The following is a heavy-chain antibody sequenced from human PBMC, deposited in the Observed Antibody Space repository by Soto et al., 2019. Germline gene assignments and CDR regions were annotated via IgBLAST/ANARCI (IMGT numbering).Heavy chain of an antibody. D-gene: IGHD3-22*01. CDR3: ARHQYYYDSSGYTLDY. J-gene: IGHJ4*02. Sequence: PSETLSLTCTVSGGSISSSTYYWGWTRQPPGKGLEWIGSVYYSGSTYYNPSLKSRVTISVDTSNNQFSLKLNSVTAADTAVYYCARHQYYYDSSGYTLDYWGQGTLVTVSS. V-gene: IGHV4-39*01. CDR2: VYYSGST. CDR1: GGSISSSTYY.